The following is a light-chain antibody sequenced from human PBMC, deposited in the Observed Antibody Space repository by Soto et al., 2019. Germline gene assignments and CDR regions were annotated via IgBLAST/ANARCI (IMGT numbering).Light chain of an antibody. J-gene: IGKJ4*02. CDR3: ELRSNGSPLT. CDR2: DAS. CDR1: QSVSSY. Sequence: EIVLTQSPATLSLSPGERATLSCRASQSVSSYLAWYQQKPGQAPRLLIYDASNRATGIPARFSGSWSWTDFTVTISRLESENFAGYYCELRSNGSPLTFGKGTKVETK. V-gene: IGKV3-11*01.